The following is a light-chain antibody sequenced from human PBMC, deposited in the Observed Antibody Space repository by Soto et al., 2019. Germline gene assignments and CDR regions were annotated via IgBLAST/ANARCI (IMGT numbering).Light chain of an antibody. Sequence: IVLTQSPATLSVSPGDRAALSCRASENINGNLAWYQQKPGQAPRLLIHAASIRATGIPVRFSGSRSGTEFTLTISRLEPEDFAVYYCQQYGSSSWTFGQGTKVDIK. V-gene: IGKV3-15*01. J-gene: IGKJ1*01. CDR3: QQYGSSSWT. CDR1: ENINGN. CDR2: AAS.